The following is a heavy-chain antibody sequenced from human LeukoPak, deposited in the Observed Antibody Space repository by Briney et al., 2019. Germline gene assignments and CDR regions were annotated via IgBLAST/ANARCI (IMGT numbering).Heavy chain of an antibody. D-gene: IGHD2-2*01. Sequence: GGSLRLSCAASGFTFSSYAMSWVRQAPGKGLEWVSAISGSGGSTYCADSVKGRFTISRDNSKNTLYLQMNSLRAEDTAVYYCAKGISSTSCFDYWGQGTLVTVSS. CDR3: AKGISSTSCFDY. CDR1: GFTFSSYA. V-gene: IGHV3-23*01. J-gene: IGHJ4*02. CDR2: ISGSGGST.